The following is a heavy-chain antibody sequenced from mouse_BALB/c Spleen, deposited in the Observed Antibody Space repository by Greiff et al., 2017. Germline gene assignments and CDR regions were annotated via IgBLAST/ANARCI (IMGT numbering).Heavy chain of an antibody. CDR3: ARSAGNYDY. CDR2: INPSTGYT. D-gene: IGHD2-1*01. Sequence: VQLVESGAELARPGASVKMSCKASGYTFTSYWMHWVKQRPGQGLEWIGYINPSTGYTEYNQKFKDKATLTADKSSSTAYMQLSSLTSEDSAVYYCARSAGNYDYWGQGTTLTVSS. CDR1: GYTFTSYW. J-gene: IGHJ2*01. V-gene: IGHV1-4*01.